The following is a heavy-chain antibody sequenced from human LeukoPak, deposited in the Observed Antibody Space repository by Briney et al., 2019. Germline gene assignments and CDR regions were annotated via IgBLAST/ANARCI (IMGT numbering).Heavy chain of an antibody. CDR2: ISAYNGNT. V-gene: IGHV1-18*01. D-gene: IGHD5-18*01. J-gene: IGHJ4*02. Sequence: ASVKVSCKASGYTFTSYGISWVRQAPGQGPEWMGWISAYNGNTNYAQKLQGRVTMTTDTSTSTAYMELRSLRSDDTAVYYCARGRRGYGQAADFDYWGQATLVTVSS. CDR1: GYTFTSYG. CDR3: ARGRRGYGQAADFDY.